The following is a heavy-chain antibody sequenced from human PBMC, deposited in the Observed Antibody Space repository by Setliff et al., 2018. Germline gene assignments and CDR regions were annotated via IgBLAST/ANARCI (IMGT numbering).Heavy chain of an antibody. V-gene: IGHV4-34*01. CDR3: ARGIGGYCSSASCSNESWP. J-gene: IGHJ5*02. D-gene: IGHD2-2*01. CDR2: ISSSGTS. Sequence: SETLSLTCAVYGGSFSGYFWGWIRQPPGKGLEWIGTISSSGTSKYNSSLGGRATLSIDVPERQFALRLSSVTAADTAAYYCARGIGGYCSSASCSNESWPWGQGTLVTVSS. CDR1: GGSFSGYF.